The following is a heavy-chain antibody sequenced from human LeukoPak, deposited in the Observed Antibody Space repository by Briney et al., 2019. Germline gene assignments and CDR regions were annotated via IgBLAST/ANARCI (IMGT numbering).Heavy chain of an antibody. J-gene: IGHJ4*02. Sequence: SETLSLTCTVSGGSSSSYYWSWIRQPPGKGLQWIGYIYYSGSTNYNPSLKSRVTISVDTSKNQFSLKLSSVTAADTAVYYCARQFQSGYDFWGQGTLVTVSS. CDR2: IYYSGST. CDR3: ARQFQSGYDF. D-gene: IGHD5-12*01. CDR1: GGSSSSYY. V-gene: IGHV4-59*01.